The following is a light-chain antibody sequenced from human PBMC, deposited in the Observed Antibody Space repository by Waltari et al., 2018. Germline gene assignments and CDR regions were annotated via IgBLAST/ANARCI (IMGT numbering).Light chain of an antibody. Sequence: SYELTQPPSGPVSPGQTGTITCPGDALPKQYAFCYRQTPGQAPALVIYKDNKRPSGISERLSGSSSGTTVTLTISGGQAEDEADYYCQSTESSGTYVVFGGGTKLTVL. CDR3: QSTESSGTYVV. CDR2: KDN. CDR1: ALPKQY. J-gene: IGLJ2*01. V-gene: IGLV3-25*03.